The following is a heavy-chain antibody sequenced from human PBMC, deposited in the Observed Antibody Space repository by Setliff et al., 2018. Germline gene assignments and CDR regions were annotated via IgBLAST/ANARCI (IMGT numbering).Heavy chain of an antibody. CDR1: GLTFSTYW. CDR2: INQDGSQK. CDR3: ARDDGILYDSSGYPDY. D-gene: IGHD3-22*01. Sequence: GGSLRLSCAASGLTFSTYWMSWVRQAPGKGLEWVANINQDGSQKYYVGSVRGRLTISRDNAKSSLYLQMNSLRGEDTAMYYCARDDGILYDSSGYPDYWGQGTLVTVSS. J-gene: IGHJ4*02. V-gene: IGHV3-7*01.